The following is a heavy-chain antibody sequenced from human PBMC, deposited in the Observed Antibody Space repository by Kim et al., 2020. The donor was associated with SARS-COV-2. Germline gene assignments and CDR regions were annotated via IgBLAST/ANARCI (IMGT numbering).Heavy chain of an antibody. CDR1: GGTFSSYA. V-gene: IGHV1-69*13. CDR2: IIPIFGTA. J-gene: IGHJ6*02. D-gene: IGHD5-18*01. CDR3: ARAYTPDTAMVTEYYYYYGMDV. Sequence: SVKVSCKASGGTFSSYAISWVRQAPGQGLEWMGGIIPIFGTANYAQQFQGRVTITADESTSTAYMELSSLRSEDTAVYYCARAYTPDTAMVTEYYYYYGMDVWGQGTTVTVSS.